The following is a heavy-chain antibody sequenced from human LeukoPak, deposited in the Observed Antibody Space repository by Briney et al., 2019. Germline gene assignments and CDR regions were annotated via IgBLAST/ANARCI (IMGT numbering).Heavy chain of an antibody. D-gene: IGHD3-3*01. CDR1: GFTFTSHV. CDR3: ARESIRSGSLKWFDP. V-gene: IGHV3-23*01. Sequence: GGSLRLSCAASGFTFTSHVMSWVRQTPGKELEWVSVIDGSGHTTYYADSVRGRSIISRDHSKKMLYLQMNSLRAEDTATYYCARESIRSGSLKWFDPWGQGTLVTVSS. J-gene: IGHJ5*02. CDR2: IDGSGHTT.